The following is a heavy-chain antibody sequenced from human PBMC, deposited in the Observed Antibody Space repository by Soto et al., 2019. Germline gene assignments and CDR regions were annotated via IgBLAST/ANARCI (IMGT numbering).Heavy chain of an antibody. D-gene: IGHD1-26*01. Sequence: QVQLVQSGAEVKKPGSSVKVSCKASGGTFSTYPISWVRQAPGQGLEWMGEIMPLFGTVNYAQKFQDRVTITADESTSTTYMDLRSLRSGDTAIYYCAREYGGGLDLWGRGTLVTVSS. CDR1: GGTFSTYP. J-gene: IGHJ2*01. V-gene: IGHV1-69*12. CDR2: IMPLFGTV. CDR3: AREYGGGLDL.